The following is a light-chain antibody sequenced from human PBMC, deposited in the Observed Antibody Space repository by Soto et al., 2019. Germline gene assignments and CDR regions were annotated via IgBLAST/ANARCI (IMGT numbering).Light chain of an antibody. J-gene: IGKJ1*01. Sequence: QLTQSPSSLSASVGETITITCRASQSISSSLNWFQHSPGQPPKLLLFAASNLHAGVPPRFSGSGSGTSFSLTIRSLQPEDFATYYCQQSFNLPRTFGPGTKVDIK. CDR2: AAS. CDR3: QQSFNLPRT. V-gene: IGKV1-39*01. CDR1: QSISSS.